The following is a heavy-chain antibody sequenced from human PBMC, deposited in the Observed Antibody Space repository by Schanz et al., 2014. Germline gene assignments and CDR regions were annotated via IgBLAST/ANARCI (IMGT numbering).Heavy chain of an antibody. D-gene: IGHD1-1*01. CDR2: ITRSGGGT. V-gene: IGHV3-64*04. CDR1: GFTFSSYA. CDR3: ARGTDWNLHY. Sequence: VHLVESGGGLVKRGGSLRLSCAASGFTFSSYAMHWVRQASGKGLEYVSAITRSGGGTYYSDSVKGRFTVSRDSGQNSLYLQMNSLRAGDTAVYYCARGTDWNLHYWGQGALVTVSS. J-gene: IGHJ4*02.